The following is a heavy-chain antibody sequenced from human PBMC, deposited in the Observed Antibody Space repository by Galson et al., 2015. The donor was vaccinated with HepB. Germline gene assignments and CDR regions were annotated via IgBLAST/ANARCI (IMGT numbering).Heavy chain of an antibody. CDR1: GFTFDDYA. Sequence: SLRLSCAASGFTFDDYAMHWVRQAPGKGLEWVSGISWNSGSIGYADSVKGRFTISRDNAKNSLYLQMNSLRAEDTALYYCAKDLTGPRKGLLFDWGQGTLVTVSS. V-gene: IGHV3-9*01. D-gene: IGHD2-21*01. CDR2: ISWNSGSI. CDR3: AKDLTGPRKGLLFD. J-gene: IGHJ4*02.